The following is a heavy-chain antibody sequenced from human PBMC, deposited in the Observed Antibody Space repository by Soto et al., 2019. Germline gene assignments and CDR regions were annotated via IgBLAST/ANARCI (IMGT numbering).Heavy chain of an antibody. CDR3: ARGLGSGSYYIGY. D-gene: IGHD3-10*01. J-gene: IGHJ4*02. CDR2: INHSGST. Sequence: QVQLQQWGAGLLKPSETLSLTCAVYGGSFSGYYWSWIRQPPGKGLEWIGEINHSGSTNYNPSLNSRVTISVDPSKNQFSLKLSSVTAADTAVYYCARGLGSGSYYIGYWGQGTLVTVSS. CDR1: GGSFSGYY. V-gene: IGHV4-34*01.